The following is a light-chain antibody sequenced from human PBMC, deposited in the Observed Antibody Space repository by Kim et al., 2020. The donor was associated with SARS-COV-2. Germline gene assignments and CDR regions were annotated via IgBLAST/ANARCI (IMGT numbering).Light chain of an antibody. Sequence: VSPGGRATLSCRASQSVSSNLAWYQQKPGQAPRLVIHGASSRATGIPARFSGSGSGTEFTLTISSLQSEDFAVYYCQQYNNRPPTFGGGTKVDIK. CDR3: QQYNNRPPT. CDR2: GAS. V-gene: IGKV3-15*01. J-gene: IGKJ4*01. CDR1: QSVSSN.